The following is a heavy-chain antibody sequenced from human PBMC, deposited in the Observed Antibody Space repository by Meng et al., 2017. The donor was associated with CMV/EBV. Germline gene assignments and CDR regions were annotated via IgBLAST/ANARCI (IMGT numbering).Heavy chain of an antibody. CDR1: GYSFTSYW. Sequence: GESLRLSCKGSGYSFTSYWIGWVRQMPGKGLEWMGIIYPGDSDTRYSPSFQGQVTISADKSISTAYLQWSSLKASDTAMYYCASRTRTHAFDIWGQGTMVTVSS. J-gene: IGHJ3*02. V-gene: IGHV5-51*01. D-gene: IGHD3/OR15-3a*01. CDR3: ASRTRTHAFDI. CDR2: IYPGDSDT.